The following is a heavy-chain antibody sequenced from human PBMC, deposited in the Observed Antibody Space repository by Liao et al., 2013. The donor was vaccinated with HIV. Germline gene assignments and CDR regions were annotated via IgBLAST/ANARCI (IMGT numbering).Heavy chain of an antibody. Sequence: QVQLQQWGAGLLKPSETLSLTCAVYGGSFSGYYWSWIRQPPGKGLEWIGEINHSGLTNYNPSLKTRVTISVDTSKSQFSLIMYSMTAADTGVYYCARGDDRGFSPFDYWGPGTQVTVSS. D-gene: IGHD3-10*01. CDR3: ARGDDRGFSPFDY. J-gene: IGHJ4*02. V-gene: IGHV4-34*01. CDR2: INHSGLT. CDR1: GGSFSGYY.